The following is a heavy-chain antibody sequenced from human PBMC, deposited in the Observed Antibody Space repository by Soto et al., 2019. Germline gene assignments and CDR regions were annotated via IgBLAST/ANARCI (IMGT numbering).Heavy chain of an antibody. J-gene: IGHJ6*02. CDR2: IDPSDSYT. V-gene: IGHV5-10-1*01. D-gene: IGHD4-17*01. CDR1: GYSFTSYW. Sequence: GESLKISCKGSGYSFTSYWISWVRQMPGKGLEWMGRIDPSDSYTNYSPSFQGHVTISADKSISTAYLQWSSLKASDTAMYCCARRPADYGDYSSYYYGMDVWGQGTTVTVSS. CDR3: ARRPADYGDYSSYYYGMDV.